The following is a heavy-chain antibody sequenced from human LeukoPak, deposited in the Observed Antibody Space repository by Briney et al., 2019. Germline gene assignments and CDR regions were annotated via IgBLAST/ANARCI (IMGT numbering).Heavy chain of an antibody. Sequence: SETLSLTCAVSGGSISTYYWSWIRQPPGKGLEWIGYINYSGSTNYNPSLKSRVSISVDTSKNQFSLKLSSVTAADTAVYYCARELTYADYWGQGTLVTVSS. V-gene: IGHV4-59*08. D-gene: IGHD1-26*01. J-gene: IGHJ4*02. CDR1: GGSISTYY. CDR3: ARELTYADY. CDR2: INYSGST.